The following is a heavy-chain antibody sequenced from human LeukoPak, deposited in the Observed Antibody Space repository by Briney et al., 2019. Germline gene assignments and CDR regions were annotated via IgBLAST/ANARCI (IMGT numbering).Heavy chain of an antibody. CDR3: ASLAGSGKYYYYMDV. D-gene: IGHD3-10*01. CDR1: GGSISSSSHY. Sequence: PSETLSLTCTVSGGSISSSSHYWGWVRRPPGKGLGWIGSIYYTGRGSTYSNPSLKTRVTVSVDTSKNQFSLKMSSVTAADTAVYYCASLAGSGKYYYYMDVWGKGTTVTVSS. J-gene: IGHJ6*03. CDR2: IYYTGRGST. V-gene: IGHV4-39*01.